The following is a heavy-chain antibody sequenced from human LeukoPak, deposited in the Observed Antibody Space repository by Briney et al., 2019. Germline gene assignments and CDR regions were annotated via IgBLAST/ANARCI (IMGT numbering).Heavy chain of an antibody. D-gene: IGHD1-26*01. CDR3: ARDVGASNFDS. CDR2: IGHNGST. CDR1: GGSFSDYN. V-gene: IGHV4-34*01. J-gene: IGHJ4*02. Sequence: SETLSLTCAVYGGSFSDYNWTWIRQPPGKGLEWIGEIGHNGSTNYNPSLKGRVTLSVDTSKNQFSLKLTSVTAADTAVYYCARDVGASNFDSWGQGVQVTVSS.